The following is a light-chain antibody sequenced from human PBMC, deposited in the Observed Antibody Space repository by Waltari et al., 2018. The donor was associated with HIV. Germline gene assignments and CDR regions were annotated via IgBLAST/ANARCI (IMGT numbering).Light chain of an antibody. Sequence: QSALTQPPSASGSPGQSVTVSCTGTSSDLGYFTYVSWYQQHPGKAPKLLIYDVNKRPAGVPDRVSASKSGATASLTVAGLVAEDEADYYCAAYAGNNIVIFGGGTKVTV. CDR1: SSDLGYFTY. CDR3: AAYAGNNIVI. J-gene: IGLJ2*01. V-gene: IGLV2-8*01. CDR2: DVN.